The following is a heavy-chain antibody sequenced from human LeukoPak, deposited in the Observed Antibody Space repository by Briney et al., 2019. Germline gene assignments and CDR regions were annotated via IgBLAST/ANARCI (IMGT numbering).Heavy chain of an antibody. J-gene: IGHJ5*02. CDR3: AKDNLCLRTVTPRPGWFDP. Sequence: GGSLRLSCAASGFTFSSYAMSWVRQAPGKGLKWVSAISGSGGSTYYADSVKGRFTISRDNSKNTLYLQMNSLRAEDTAIYYCAKDNLCLRTVTPRPGWFDPWGQGTLVTVSS. V-gene: IGHV3-23*01. CDR2: ISGSGGST. CDR1: GFTFSSYA. D-gene: IGHD4-17*01.